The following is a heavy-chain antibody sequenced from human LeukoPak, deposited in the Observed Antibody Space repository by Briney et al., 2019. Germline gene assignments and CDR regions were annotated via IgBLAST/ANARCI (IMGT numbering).Heavy chain of an antibody. Sequence: SVKVSCKASGGTFGSYAISWVRQAPGQGLEWMGGIIPIFGTANYAQKFQGRVTITTDESTSTAYMELSSLRSEDTAVYYCARSIFGVVINPPYNWFDPWGQGTLVTVSS. CDR1: GGTFGSYA. D-gene: IGHD3-3*01. V-gene: IGHV1-69*05. J-gene: IGHJ5*02. CDR2: IIPIFGTA. CDR3: ARSIFGVVINPPYNWFDP.